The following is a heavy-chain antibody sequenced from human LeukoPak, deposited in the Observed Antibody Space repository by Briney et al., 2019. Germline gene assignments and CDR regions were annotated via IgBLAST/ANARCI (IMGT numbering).Heavy chain of an antibody. CDR2: INQDGIEK. Sequence: GGSPRLSCAASGFTFTTYRMSWVRQAPGKGLEWVANINQDGIEKYYVAPVKGRFTISRDNVKNSMSVQMKSLSGEDTAVYYCARGFDGYYGFDIWGQGTMVTVSS. D-gene: IGHD5-24*01. J-gene: IGHJ3*02. V-gene: IGHV3-7*05. CDR1: GFTFTTYR. CDR3: ARGFDGYYGFDI.